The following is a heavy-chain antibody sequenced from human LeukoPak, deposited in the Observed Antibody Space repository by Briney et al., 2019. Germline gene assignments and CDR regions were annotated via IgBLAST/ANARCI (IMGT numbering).Heavy chain of an antibody. D-gene: IGHD3-10*01. CDR2: ISSSSSYI. CDR1: GFTFSSYS. J-gene: IGHJ5*02. V-gene: IGHV3-21*01. CDR3: ARSPLRSYYYGSGSYSWFDP. Sequence: GGSLRLSCAASGFTFSSYSMNWVRQAPGKGLEWVSSISSSSSYIYYADSVRGRFTISRDNAKNSLYLQMNSLRAEDTAVYYCARSPLRSYYYGSGSYSWFDPWGQGTLVTVSS.